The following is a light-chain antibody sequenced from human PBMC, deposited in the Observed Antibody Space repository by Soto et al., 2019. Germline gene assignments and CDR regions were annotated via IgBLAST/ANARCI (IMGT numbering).Light chain of an antibody. V-gene: IGKV1-8*01. CDR2: AAS. CDR1: QGISSY. Sequence: AIRMTQSPSSLSASTGDRVTITCRASQGISSYLAWYQQKPGKAPKLLIYAASPLRSGVPSRFSGSGSGTDFTLTISCLQPEDFATYHCQQYYSYLTFGQGTRLEIK. J-gene: IGKJ5*01. CDR3: QQYYSYLT.